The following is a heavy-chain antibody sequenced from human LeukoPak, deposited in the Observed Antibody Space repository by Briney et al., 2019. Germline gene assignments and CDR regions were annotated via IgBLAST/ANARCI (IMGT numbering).Heavy chain of an antibody. V-gene: IGHV4-39*07. CDR2: VYYSGSA. CDR1: GGSISTTTHY. J-gene: IGHJ4*02. CDR3: AGVVPITSADFFDY. D-gene: IGHD6-13*01. Sequence: SETLSLTCTVSGGSISTTTHYWGWIRQPPGKGLEWIGSVYYSGSAYYNPSLKSRVTISVDTSKNQFSLRLTSVTAAGTAVYYCAGVVPITSADFFDYWGQGTLVTVSS.